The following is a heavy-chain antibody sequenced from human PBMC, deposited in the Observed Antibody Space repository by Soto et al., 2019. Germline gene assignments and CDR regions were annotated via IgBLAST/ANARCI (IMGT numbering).Heavy chain of an antibody. J-gene: IGHJ6*02. D-gene: IGHD2-21*01. V-gene: IGHV4-39*01. CDR3: ACFIPQQPASYYYYYGMDV. Sequence: QLQLQESGPGLVKPSETLSLTCTVSGGSISSSSYYWGWIRQPPGKGLEWIGSIYYSGSTYYNPAIKCRVTISVDTTKNQYSLKLSSVTAAYTVVYYCACFIPQQPASYYYYYGMDVWGQCTTVTVSS. CDR1: GGSISSSSYY. CDR2: IYYSGST.